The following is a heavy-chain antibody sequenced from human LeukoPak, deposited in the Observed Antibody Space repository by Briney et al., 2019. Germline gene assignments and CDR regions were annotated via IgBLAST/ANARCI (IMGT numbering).Heavy chain of an antibody. Sequence: GSLRLSCATSGFTFSSYAMSWVRQAPGKGLEWVSGLHADSGMTYYADSVKGRFTISRDNSKNTLYFQMNSLRAKDTAVYYCAKDLWAAAGTPSGDYWGQGTLVTVSS. CDR1: GFTFSSYA. CDR2: LHADSGMT. CDR3: AKDLWAAAGTPSGDY. J-gene: IGHJ4*02. D-gene: IGHD6-13*01. V-gene: IGHV3-23*01.